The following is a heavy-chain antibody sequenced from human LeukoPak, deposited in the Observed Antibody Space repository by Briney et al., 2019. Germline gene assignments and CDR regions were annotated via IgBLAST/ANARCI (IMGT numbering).Heavy chain of an antibody. Sequence: ASVKVSCKASGYTLTRYDMHWVRQAPGQGLEWMGIINSNGGSTSYAQKFQGRVTMTRDTSTSTVYMELSSLTSEDTAVYYCARGSGALYYGMDVWGQGTTVTVSS. CDR2: INSNGGST. J-gene: IGHJ6*02. V-gene: IGHV1-46*01. CDR1: GYTLTRYD. D-gene: IGHD3-10*01. CDR3: ARGSGALYYGMDV.